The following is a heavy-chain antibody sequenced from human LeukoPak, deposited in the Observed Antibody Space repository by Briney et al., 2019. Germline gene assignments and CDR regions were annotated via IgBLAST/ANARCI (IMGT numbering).Heavy chain of an antibody. J-gene: IGHJ4*02. V-gene: IGHV1-2*02. CDR2: INPNSGGT. CDR3: ARAPMGTAALY. D-gene: IGHD2-2*01. CDR1: GFNVISYY. Sequence: ASVKVSCKASGFNVISYYIHWVRQAPGQGLEWMGWINPNSGGTNYAQRFQGRVTLTRDTSISTAYMEVSNLRSDDTAFYYCARAPMGTAALYWGQGTLVTVSS.